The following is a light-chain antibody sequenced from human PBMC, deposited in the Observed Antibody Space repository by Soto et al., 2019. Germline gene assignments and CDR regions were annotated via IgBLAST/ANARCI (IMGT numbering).Light chain of an antibody. Sequence: QSALTQPASVSGSPGQSITISCTGTHSDVGSYNLASWYQQHPGKAPKLIIYEDSKRPSGVSNRFSGSKSGYTASLTISGLEAEDEADYYCCSYAGSFSVIFGGGTKLTVL. CDR3: CSYAGSFSVI. CDR2: EDS. V-gene: IGLV2-23*01. CDR1: HSDVGSYNL. J-gene: IGLJ2*01.